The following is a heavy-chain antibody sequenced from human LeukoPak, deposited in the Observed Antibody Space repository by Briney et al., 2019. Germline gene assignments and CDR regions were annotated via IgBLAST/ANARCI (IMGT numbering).Heavy chain of an antibody. CDR2: ISYDGSNK. D-gene: IGHD3-22*01. V-gene: IGHV3-30*03. Sequence: GGSLRLSCAASGFTFSSYGMHWVRQAPGKGLEWVAVISYDGSNKYYADSVKGRFTISRDNAKNSLYLQMNSLRAEDTAVYYCARFYYDSSGYSREAFDIWGQGTMVTVSS. J-gene: IGHJ3*02. CDR3: ARFYYDSSGYSREAFDI. CDR1: GFTFSSYG.